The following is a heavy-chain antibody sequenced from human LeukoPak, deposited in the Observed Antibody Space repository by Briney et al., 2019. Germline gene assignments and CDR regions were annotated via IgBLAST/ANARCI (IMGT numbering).Heavy chain of an antibody. J-gene: IGHJ6*02. CDR1: GGSISSGSYY. V-gene: IGHV4-61*02. CDR2: IYTSGST. Sequence: SQTLSLTCTVSGGSISSGSYYWSWIRQPAGKGLEWIGRIYTSGSTNYNPFLKSRVTISVDTSKNQFSLKLSSVTAADTAVYYCARQRSPPNYYYYGMDVWGQGTTVTVSS. D-gene: IGHD2-15*01. CDR3: ARQRSPPNYYYYGMDV.